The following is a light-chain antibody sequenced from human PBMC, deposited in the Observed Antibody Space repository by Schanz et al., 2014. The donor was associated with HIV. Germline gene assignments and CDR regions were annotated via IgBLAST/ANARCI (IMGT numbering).Light chain of an antibody. CDR2: EAS. V-gene: IGKV1-9*01. CDR3: LQYNDDVYT. Sequence: IQLTQSPSSLSASVGDRVTITCRASQGISSYLAWYQQKPGEAPNLLISEASTLESGVPSRFSGSGSGTEFTLSISSLQSDDFATYYCLQYNDDVYTFGQGTKLEIK. J-gene: IGKJ2*01. CDR1: QGISSY.